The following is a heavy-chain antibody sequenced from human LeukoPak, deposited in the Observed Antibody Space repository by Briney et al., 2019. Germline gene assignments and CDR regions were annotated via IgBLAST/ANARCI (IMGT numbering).Heavy chain of an antibody. D-gene: IGHD4-17*01. J-gene: IGHJ6*03. CDR1: GGSISSYY. CDR2: IYTSGST. V-gene: IGHV4-4*07. CDR3: ASHTVTTQDYYYYYMDV. Sequence: SETLSLTCTVSGGSISSYYWSWIRQPAGKGLEWIGRIYTSGSTNYNPSLKSRVTISVDTSKNQFSLKLSSVTAADTAVYYCASHTVTTQDYYYYYMDVWGKGTTVTISS.